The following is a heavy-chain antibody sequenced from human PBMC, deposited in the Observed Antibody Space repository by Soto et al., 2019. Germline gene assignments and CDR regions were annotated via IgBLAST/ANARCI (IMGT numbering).Heavy chain of an antibody. Sequence: EVQLVESGGGLVKPGGSLRLSCAASGFTFYSYSMHWVRQAPGKGLEWVSYISGSGSYINYADSVKGRFTNSRDNAKNRLYVQMTGLRAADTAVFYCARAAAACTWYFHYWGQGTLVTVSA. J-gene: IGHJ4*02. D-gene: IGHD6-13*01. CDR2: ISGSGSYI. V-gene: IGHV3-21*01. CDR1: GFTFYSYS. CDR3: ARAAAACTWYFHY.